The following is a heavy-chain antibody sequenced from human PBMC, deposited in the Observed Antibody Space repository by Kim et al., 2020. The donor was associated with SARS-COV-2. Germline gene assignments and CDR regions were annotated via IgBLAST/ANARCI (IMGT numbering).Heavy chain of an antibody. D-gene: IGHD3-10*02. J-gene: IGHJ6*02. CDR3: ARFVRGVIPYYYYGMDV. V-gene: IGHV1-18*04. CDR2: ISAYNVNT. CDR1: GYTFTSSG. Sequence: ASVKVSCKASGYTFTSSGISWLRQAPGQGLEWMGWISAYNVNTDYAQRLQGRVTMTTDTSTSTAYMELRSLRSDDTAVYYCARFVRGVIPYYYYGMDVWGQGTTVTVSS.